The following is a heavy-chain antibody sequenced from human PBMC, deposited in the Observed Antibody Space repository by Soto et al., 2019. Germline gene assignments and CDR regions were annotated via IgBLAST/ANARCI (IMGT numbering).Heavy chain of an antibody. Sequence: SETLSLTCTVSGGSISSSSYYWGWIRQPPGKGLEWIGSIYYSGSTYYNPSLKSRVTISVDTSKNQFSLKLSSVTAADTAVYYCARCHMVRVGPRHFDYWGQGTLVTVSS. CDR2: IYYSGST. CDR3: ARCHMVRVGPRHFDY. V-gene: IGHV4-39*01. J-gene: IGHJ4*02. CDR1: GGSISSSSYY. D-gene: IGHD3-10*01.